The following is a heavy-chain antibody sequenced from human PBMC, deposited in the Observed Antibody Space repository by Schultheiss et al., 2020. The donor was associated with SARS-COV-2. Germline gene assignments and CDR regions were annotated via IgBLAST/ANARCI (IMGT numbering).Heavy chain of an antibody. CDR3: ARLPTAYCGGDCYWDYYYMDV. CDR1: GGSISSYY. J-gene: IGHJ6*03. CDR2: IYTSGST. V-gene: IGHV4-4*07. Sequence: SETLSLTCTVSGGSISSYYWSWIRQPAGKGLEWIGRIYTSGSTNYNPSLKSRVTISVDTSKNQFSLKLSSVTAADTAVYYCARLPTAYCGGDCYWDYYYMDVWGKGTTVTVSS. D-gene: IGHD2-21*01.